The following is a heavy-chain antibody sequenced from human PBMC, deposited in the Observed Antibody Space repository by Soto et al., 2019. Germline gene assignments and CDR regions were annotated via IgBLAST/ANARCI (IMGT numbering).Heavy chain of an antibody. CDR1: GGSISSYY. D-gene: IGHD6-19*01. CDR2: IYYSGST. Sequence: SETLSLTCTVSGGSISSYYWSWIRQPPGKGLEWIGYIYYSGSTNYNPSLKSRVTISVDTSKNQFSLKLSSVTAADTAVYYCARGSTGYSRDWCRYWGQGTLVTVSS. V-gene: IGHV4-59*08. CDR3: ARGSTGYSRDWCRY. J-gene: IGHJ4*02.